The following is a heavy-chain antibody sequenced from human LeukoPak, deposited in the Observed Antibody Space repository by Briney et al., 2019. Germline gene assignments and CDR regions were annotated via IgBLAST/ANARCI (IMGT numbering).Heavy chain of an antibody. CDR3: AAPYGYSYGYVDY. J-gene: IGHJ4*02. D-gene: IGHD5-18*01. CDR2: IYYSGST. Sequence: SETLSLTCTVSGGSISSSSYYWSWIRQPPGKGLEWVGSIYYSGSTYYNPSLKSRVTISVDTSKNQFSLKLSSVTAADTAMYYCAAPYGYSYGYVDYWGQGTLVTVSS. V-gene: IGHV4-39*01. CDR1: GGSISSSSYY.